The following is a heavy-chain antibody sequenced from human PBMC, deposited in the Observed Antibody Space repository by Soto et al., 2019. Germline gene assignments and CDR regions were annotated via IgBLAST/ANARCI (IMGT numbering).Heavy chain of an antibody. CDR2: ISRDGVTK. CDR1: GFPVSTYG. V-gene: IGHV3-30*03. D-gene: IGHD2-8*02. Sequence: QVQLVESGGGVVQPGRSLRLSCAVSGFPVSTYGMHWVRQAPGKVLEWVAVISRDGVTKYYADSVNGRFTISRDNSRNTLFVEMNSLRSDDMAVYYCTGEGASGYWGQGTLVTVSS. CDR3: TGEGASGY. J-gene: IGHJ4*02.